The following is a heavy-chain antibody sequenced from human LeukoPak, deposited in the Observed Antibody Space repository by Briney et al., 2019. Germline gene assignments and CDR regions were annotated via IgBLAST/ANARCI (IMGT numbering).Heavy chain of an antibody. Sequence: SVKLSYKASGATFSSYAISWVRQAPGQGLEWMGGFIPIFGTANYAQKFQGRVTITADESTSTAYMELSSLRSEDTAVYYCARVNGKGWELPNHAFDIWGQGTMVTVSS. CDR3: ARVNGKGWELPNHAFDI. CDR1: GATFSSYA. CDR2: FIPIFGTA. D-gene: IGHD1-26*01. V-gene: IGHV1-69*13. J-gene: IGHJ3*02.